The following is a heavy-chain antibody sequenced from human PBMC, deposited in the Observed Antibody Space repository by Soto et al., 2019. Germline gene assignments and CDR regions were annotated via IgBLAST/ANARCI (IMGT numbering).Heavy chain of an antibody. CDR2: IYYSGST. CDR1: GGSISGAGYY. J-gene: IGHJ3*02. Sequence: PSKSLSVICTVSGGSISGAGYYWTWIRQHPGNGRASIGYIYYSGSTYYNPSLKSRVTISVDTSKNQFSLKLSSVTAADTAVYYCARLGQGGVLRFLEWFPDAFDIWGQGTMVTVSS. CDR3: ARLGQGGVLRFLEWFPDAFDI. D-gene: IGHD3-3*01. V-gene: IGHV4-31*03.